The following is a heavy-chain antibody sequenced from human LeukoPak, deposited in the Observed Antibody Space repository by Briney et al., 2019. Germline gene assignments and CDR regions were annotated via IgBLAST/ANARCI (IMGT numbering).Heavy chain of an antibody. CDR1: GYTFTGYY. V-gene: IGHV1-2*02. CDR2: INPNSGGT. J-gene: IGHJ4*02. D-gene: IGHD2-2*01. Sequence: ASVKVSCKASGYTFTGYYMHWVRQAPGQGLEWMGWINPNSGGTNYAQKFQGRVTMTRDTSISTAYMELSRLRSDDTAVYYCARDLISEGSSTSCYGYWGQGTLVTVSS. CDR3: ARDLISEGSSTSCYGY.